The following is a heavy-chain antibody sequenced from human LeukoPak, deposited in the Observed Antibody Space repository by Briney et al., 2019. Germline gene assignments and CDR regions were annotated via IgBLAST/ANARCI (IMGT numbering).Heavy chain of an antibody. CDR2: IRCDGSNK. J-gene: IGHJ4*02. CDR3: AKDPRRYSRTGGYFEY. CDR1: GFSFSSYG. V-gene: IGHV3-30*02. D-gene: IGHD6-13*01. Sequence: GGSLRLSCAGSGFSFSSYGMHWVRQAPGKGLEWMSVIRCDGSNKYYADSVKGRFTISRDNANNSLYLQVNSLTPEDTAVYYCAKDPRRYSRTGGYFEYWGQGTLVTVSS.